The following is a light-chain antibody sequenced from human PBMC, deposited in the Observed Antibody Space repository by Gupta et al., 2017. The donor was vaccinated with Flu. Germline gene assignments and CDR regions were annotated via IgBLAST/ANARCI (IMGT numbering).Light chain of an antibody. CDR2: DDS. J-gene: IGLJ1*01. CDR1: NIGSKS. Sequence: SYVLTQPPSVSVAPGQTARITCGGNNIGSKSVHWYQQKPGQAPVLVVYDDSDRPSGNPERFSGSNSGNTATLTISRVDAGEEADYYCQVWDSSSDPFYVFGTGTKVTVL. CDR3: QVWDSSSDPFYV. V-gene: IGLV3-21*02.